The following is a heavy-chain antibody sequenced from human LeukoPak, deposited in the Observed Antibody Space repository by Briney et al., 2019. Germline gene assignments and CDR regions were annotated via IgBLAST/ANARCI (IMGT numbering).Heavy chain of an antibody. CDR2: INHSGST. Sequence: SETLSLTCAVYGGPFSGYYWSWIRQPPGKGLEWIGEINHSGSTNYNPSLKSRVTISVDTSKNQFSLKLSSVTAADTAVYYCARHGGSSWGYNWFDPWGQGTLVTVSS. V-gene: IGHV4-34*01. CDR3: ARHGGSSWGYNWFDP. CDR1: GGPFSGYY. D-gene: IGHD6-13*01. J-gene: IGHJ5*02.